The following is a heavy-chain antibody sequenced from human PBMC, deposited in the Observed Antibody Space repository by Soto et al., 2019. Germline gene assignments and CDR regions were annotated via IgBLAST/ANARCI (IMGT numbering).Heavy chain of an antibody. CDR3: ARQYYDFWSGFLGGDGMDV. CDR1: GYTFTSYG. V-gene: IGHV1-2*02. CDR2: INPNSGGT. D-gene: IGHD3-3*01. Sequence: ASVKVSCKASGYTFTSYGISWVRQAPGQGLEWMGWINPNSGGTNYAQKFQGRVTMTRDTSISTAYMELSRLRSDDTAVYYCARQYYDFWSGFLGGDGMDVWGQGTTVTVSS. J-gene: IGHJ6*02.